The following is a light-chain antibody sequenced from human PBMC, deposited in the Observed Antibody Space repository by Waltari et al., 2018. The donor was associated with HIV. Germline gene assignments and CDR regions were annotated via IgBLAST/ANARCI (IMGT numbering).Light chain of an antibody. CDR2: GAS. V-gene: IGKV3-15*01. CDR1: QSVTSN. Sequence: EIVMTQSPGTLSVSPADRSTLSCRASQSVTSNLAWYQQKPGQAPRLLIYGASTRATGIPARFSGSGSGTEFTLTISSLQSEDFAVYYCQQYNNWPLYTFGQGTKLEIK. CDR3: QQYNNWPLYT. J-gene: IGKJ2*01.